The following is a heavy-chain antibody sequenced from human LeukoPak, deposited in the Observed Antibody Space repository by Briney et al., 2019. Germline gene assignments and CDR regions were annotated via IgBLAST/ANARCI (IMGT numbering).Heavy chain of an antibody. CDR3: AKGYSSGWTPFDY. CDR2: IGDSGEIE. Sequence: GGSLRLSCEASGLILRGHAMSWVRRAPGKGLEWVSGIGDSGEIERYADSVKGRFTISRDNFRNTVYLEMRSLRPEDTAVYYCAKGYSSGWTPFDYWGQGTQVTVSS. D-gene: IGHD6-19*01. J-gene: IGHJ4*02. V-gene: IGHV3-23*01. CDR1: GLILRGHA.